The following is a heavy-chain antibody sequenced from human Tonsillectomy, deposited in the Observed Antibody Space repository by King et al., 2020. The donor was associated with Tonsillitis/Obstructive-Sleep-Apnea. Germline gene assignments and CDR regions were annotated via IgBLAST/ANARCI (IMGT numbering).Heavy chain of an antibody. D-gene: IGHD1-26*01. CDR2: ISWNSGSI. J-gene: IGHJ6*03. CDR1: GFTFDDYA. V-gene: IGHV3-9*01. Sequence: VQLVESGGGLVQPGRSLRLSCAASGFTFDDYAMYWVRQAPGKGLEWVSGISWNSGSIGYADSVKGRFTISRDNAKNSLYLQMNSLRAEDTALYYCAKDSGSYFAYMDVWGKGTTVTVSS. CDR3: AKDSGSYFAYMDV.